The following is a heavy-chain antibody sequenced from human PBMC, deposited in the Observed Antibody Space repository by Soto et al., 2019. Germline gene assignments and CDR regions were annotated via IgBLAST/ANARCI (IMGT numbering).Heavy chain of an antibody. Sequence: ASQTLFLTCAASCGAIDSDHWWAWLRQPPGKGSACIGDLSHSGTTLDSLPLSGRATISVDTSKNQFSLNLTSMTAADTAVYFCARVAHCGGDCYSGYYGMDVWGQGTTVTVSS. CDR3: ARVAHCGGDCYSGYYGMDV. CDR1: CGAIDSDHW. J-gene: IGHJ6*02. CDR2: LSHSGTT. D-gene: IGHD2-21*02. V-gene: IGHV4-4*02.